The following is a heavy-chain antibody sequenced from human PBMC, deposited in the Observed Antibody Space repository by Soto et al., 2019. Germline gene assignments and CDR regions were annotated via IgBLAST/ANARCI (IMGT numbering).Heavy chain of an antibody. V-gene: IGHV3-7*01. Sequence: GGSLRLSCPASGFTFSRYWMNWVRQAPGKGLGWVANIKQDGTEKNYVDSVKGRFTISRDNARNSLYLQMDSLRAEDTAVYFCARGDTPMITGMDSFDIWGQGTMVTVSS. CDR2: IKQDGTEK. D-gene: IGHD5-18*01. CDR3: ARGDTPMITGMDSFDI. J-gene: IGHJ3*02. CDR1: GFTFSRYW.